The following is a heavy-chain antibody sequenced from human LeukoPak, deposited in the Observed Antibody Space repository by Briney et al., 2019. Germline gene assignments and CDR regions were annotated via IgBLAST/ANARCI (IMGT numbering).Heavy chain of an antibody. V-gene: IGHV4-59*08. D-gene: IGHD1-26*01. Sequence: SETLSLTCTVSGGSISSYYWSWIRQPPGTGLEWIGYIYDSGSTNFNPSLKSRVTISVATSKNQFSLKLTSVTAADTAVYYCVGTLMGNWFGPWGQGTLVTVSS. J-gene: IGHJ5*02. CDR3: VGTLMGNWFGP. CDR1: GGSISSYY. CDR2: IYDSGST.